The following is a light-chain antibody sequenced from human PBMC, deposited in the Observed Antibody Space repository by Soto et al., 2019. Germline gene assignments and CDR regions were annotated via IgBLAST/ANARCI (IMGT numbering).Light chain of an antibody. Sequence: DIQMTQSPSTLSASVGDRVTITCRASQSISSWLAWYQQKPGKAPKLLIYDASSLESGIPSRFSGSGSGTEFTLTISSLQPDDFATYYCQQYNSYSPTLTFGGGTKVDNK. J-gene: IGKJ4*01. V-gene: IGKV1-5*01. CDR2: DAS. CDR1: QSISSW. CDR3: QQYNSYSPTLT.